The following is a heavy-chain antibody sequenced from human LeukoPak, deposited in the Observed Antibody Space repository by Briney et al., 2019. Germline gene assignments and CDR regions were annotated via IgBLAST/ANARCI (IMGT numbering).Heavy chain of an antibody. D-gene: IGHD3-3*01. CDR3: ARGRHTSITIFGVVNAFDI. V-gene: IGHV4-59*01. Sequence: PSETLSLTCTVSGGSISGYYWSWIRQPPGKGLEWIGYIYNSGSTNYNPSLKSRVTISLDTSRNQFSLRLNSVTAADTAVYYCARGRHTSITIFGVVNAFDIWGQGTMVTVSS. CDR1: GGSISGYY. CDR2: IYNSGST. J-gene: IGHJ3*02.